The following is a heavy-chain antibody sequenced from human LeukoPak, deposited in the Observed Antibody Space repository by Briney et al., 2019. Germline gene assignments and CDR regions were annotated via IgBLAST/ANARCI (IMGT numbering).Heavy chain of an antibody. CDR1: GGSISSSSYY. CDR2: IYYSGST. V-gene: IGHV4-39*01. D-gene: IGHD3-10*01. CDR3: ARQGYYYGSGSYYENWFDP. Sequence: SETLSLTCAVSGGSISSSSYYWGWIRQPPGKGLEWMGSIYYSGSTYYNPSLKSRVTISVDTSKNQFSLKLSSVTDAATAVYYCARQGYYYGSGSYYENWFDPWGQGPLVTVSS. J-gene: IGHJ5*02.